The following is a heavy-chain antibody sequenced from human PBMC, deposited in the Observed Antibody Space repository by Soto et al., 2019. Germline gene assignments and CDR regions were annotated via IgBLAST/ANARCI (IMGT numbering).Heavy chain of an antibody. V-gene: IGHV4-39*01. CDR2: IYYSGNT. Sequence: PSETLSITCSVCGGCISSPSYYGGWIRQPPGKGLEWIGSIYYSGNTYYNPSLKSRVTIFVDTSRNQFSLKVNSVTAADTAVYFCARVPGITTFLRDYWGQGTLVTVSS. CDR3: ARVPGITTFLRDY. D-gene: IGHD1-1*01. CDR1: GGCISSPSYY. J-gene: IGHJ4*02.